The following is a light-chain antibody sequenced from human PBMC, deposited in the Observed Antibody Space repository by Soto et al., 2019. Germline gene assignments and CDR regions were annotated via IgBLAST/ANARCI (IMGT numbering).Light chain of an antibody. V-gene: IGLV2-23*01. Sequence: QSALTQPASMSGSPGQSITISCTGTTSDVGSYNLVSWYQRHPGKAPKLMIYEGSKRPSGVSNRFSGSKSGNTASLTISGLQAEDEADYYCCSYAGSSTLAFGGGTQLTVL. CDR3: CSYAGSSTLA. CDR1: TSDVGSYNL. J-gene: IGLJ2*01. CDR2: EGS.